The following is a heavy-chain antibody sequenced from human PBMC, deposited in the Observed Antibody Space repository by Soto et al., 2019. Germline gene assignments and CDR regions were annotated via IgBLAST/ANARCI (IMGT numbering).Heavy chain of an antibody. CDR3: ARDSDRYCSGGSCYYFDY. D-gene: IGHD2-15*01. V-gene: IGHV3-33*01. Sequence: GGSLRLSCAASGFTFSSYGMHWVRQAPGKGLEWVAVIWYDGSNKYYADSVKGRFTISRDNSKNTLYLQMNSLRAEDTAVYYCARDSDRYCSGGSCYYFDYWGQGTLVTVSS. CDR1: GFTFSSYG. CDR2: IWYDGSNK. J-gene: IGHJ4*02.